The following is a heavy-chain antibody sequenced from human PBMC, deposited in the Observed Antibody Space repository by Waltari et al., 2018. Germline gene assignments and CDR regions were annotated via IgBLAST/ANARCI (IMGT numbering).Heavy chain of an antibody. J-gene: IGHJ4*02. CDR1: GYSLSSGYY. V-gene: IGHV4-38-2*01. Sequence: QVQLQESGPGLVKPSETLSLTCAVSGYSLSSGYYWGWIRQPPGKGLEWIGSIYHSGSTYYNPSLKSRVTISVDTSKNQFSLKLSSVTAADTAVYYCARHGGSSNYFDYWGQGTLVTVSS. D-gene: IGHD6-6*01. CDR2: IYHSGST. CDR3: ARHGGSSNYFDY.